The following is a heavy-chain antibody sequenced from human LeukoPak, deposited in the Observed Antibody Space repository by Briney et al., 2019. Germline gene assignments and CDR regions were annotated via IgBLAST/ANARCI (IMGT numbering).Heavy chain of an antibody. Sequence: GGSLRLSCAASGFTVNINYMSWVRQAPGKGLEWVSVIFSGGSTYYADSVKGRFTISRDTSKNTLYLQMNSLRTEDTAIYFCATLRFGSGSYYADYWGQGTQVTVSS. CDR2: IFSGGST. D-gene: IGHD3-10*01. J-gene: IGHJ4*02. V-gene: IGHV3-53*05. CDR3: ATLRFGSGSYYADY. CDR1: GFTVNINY.